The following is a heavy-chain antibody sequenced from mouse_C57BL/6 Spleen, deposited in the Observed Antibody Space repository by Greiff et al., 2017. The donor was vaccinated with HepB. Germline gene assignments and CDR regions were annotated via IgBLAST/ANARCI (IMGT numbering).Heavy chain of an antibody. D-gene: IGHD2-2*01. CDR2: INPYNGGT. J-gene: IGHJ2*01. CDR1: GYTFTDYY. CDR3: AREVTTGDYFDY. V-gene: IGHV1-19*01. Sequence: EVQLQQSGPVLVKPGASVKMSCKASGYTFTDYYMNWVKQSHGKSLEWIGVINPYNGGTSYNQKFKGKATLTVDKSSSTAYMELNSLTSEDSAVYYCAREVTTGDYFDYWGQGTTLTVSS.